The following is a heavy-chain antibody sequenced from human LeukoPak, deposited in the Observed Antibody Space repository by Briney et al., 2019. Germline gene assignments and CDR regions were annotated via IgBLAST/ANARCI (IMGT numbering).Heavy chain of an antibody. Sequence: AGTLSLSCAASGFTVSSNYLIWVRHAPGIGLKWVTVINSGGSTYYANSEKGRFTISRDNSKNTLYLQMNSLRAEDTAVYYCAREPRECSGGSCYSRLIFDYWGQGTLVTVFS. CDR3: AREPRECSGGSCYSRLIFDY. CDR2: INSGGST. J-gene: IGHJ4*02. D-gene: IGHD2-15*01. V-gene: IGHV3-53*01. CDR1: GFTVSSNY.